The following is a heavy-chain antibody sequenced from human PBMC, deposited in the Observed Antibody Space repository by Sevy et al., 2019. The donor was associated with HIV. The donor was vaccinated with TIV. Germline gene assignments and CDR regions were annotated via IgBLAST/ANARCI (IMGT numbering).Heavy chain of an antibody. J-gene: IGHJ4*02. V-gene: IGHV3-64D*06. CDR2: ISSNGGST. Sequence: GGSLRLSCSASGFTFSSYAMHWVRQAPGKGLEYVSAISSNGGSTYYADSVKGRFTISRDNSKIMLYLQMSSLRAEDTAVYYCVKDKADYGDYIYCFDDWGQGTLVTVSS. CDR3: VKDKADYGDYIYCFDD. D-gene: IGHD4-17*01. CDR1: GFTFSSYA.